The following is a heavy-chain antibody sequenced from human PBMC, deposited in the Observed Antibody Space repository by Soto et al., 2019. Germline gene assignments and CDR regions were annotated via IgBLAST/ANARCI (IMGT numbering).Heavy chain of an antibody. CDR1: GGSVSSDIYY. CDR3: ARDNEWLLLDY. Sequence: SETVSRTCTVSGGSVSSDIYYWSWIRQPPGKGLEWIGYIHYSGSTNYNPSLKNRVTISVDTSKNQFYVKLSSVTAADTAVYYCARDNEWLLLDYWGKGTLVTVSS. D-gene: IGHD5-12*01. J-gene: IGHJ4*02. V-gene: IGHV4-61*01. CDR2: IHYSGST.